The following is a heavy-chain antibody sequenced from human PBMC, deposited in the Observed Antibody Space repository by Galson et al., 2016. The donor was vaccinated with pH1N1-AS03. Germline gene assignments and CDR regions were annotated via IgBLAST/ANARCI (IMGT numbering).Heavy chain of an antibody. J-gene: IGHJ4*02. CDR2: VVTSGDT. CDR3: AKDRVYDDSQWVFDY. D-gene: IGHD5/OR15-5a*01. V-gene: IGHV3-23*01. Sequence: LSCAASGFRITSIAMTWVRQAPGKGLEWVSGVVTSGDTYFADSVKGRFSISRDDSKNTMYLQMDSLGVEDTAIYYCAKDRVYDDSQWVFDYWGQGNPVTVSS. CDR1: GFRITSIA.